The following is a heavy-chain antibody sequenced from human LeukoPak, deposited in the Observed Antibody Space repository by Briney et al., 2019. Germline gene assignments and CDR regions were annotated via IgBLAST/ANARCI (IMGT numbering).Heavy chain of an antibody. CDR2: ISSSSSYI. CDR1: GFTFSSYS. Sequence: PGGSLRLSCAASGFTFSSYSMNWVRQAPGKGLEWVSSISSSSSYIYYADSVKGRFTISRDNAKNSLYLQMNSLRAEDTAVYYCAKVLRTINQQLGETDYWGQGTLVTVSS. J-gene: IGHJ4*02. CDR3: AKVLRTINQQLGETDY. D-gene: IGHD6-13*01. V-gene: IGHV3-21*04.